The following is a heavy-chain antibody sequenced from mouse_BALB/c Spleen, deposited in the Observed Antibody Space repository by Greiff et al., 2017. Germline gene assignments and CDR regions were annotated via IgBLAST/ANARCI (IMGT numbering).Heavy chain of an antibody. CDR1: GYTFTDYA. V-gene: IGHV1-67*01. J-gene: IGHJ2*01. CDR2: ISTYYGNT. Sequence: VQLQQSGPELVRPGVSVKISCKGSGYTFTDYAMHWVKQSHAKSLEWIGVISTYYGNTNYNQKFKGKATMTVDKSSSTAYMELARLTSEDSAIYYFAREGWLLPFDYWGQGTTLTVSA. CDR3: AREGWLLPFDY. D-gene: IGHD2-3*01.